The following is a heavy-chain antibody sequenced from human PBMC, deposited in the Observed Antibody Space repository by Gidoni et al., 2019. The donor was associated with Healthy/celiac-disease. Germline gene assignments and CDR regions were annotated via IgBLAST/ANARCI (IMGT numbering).Heavy chain of an antibody. CDR1: GFTFDDYA. CDR3: AKDLRETDYYGMDV. J-gene: IGHJ6*02. CDR2: ISWNSGSI. Sequence: EVQLVESGGGLVLPGRSLRLSCPASGFTFDDYAMHWVRQAPGKGLEWVSGISWNSGSIGYADSVKGRFTISRDNAKNYLYLQMNSLRAEDTALYYCAKDLRETDYYGMDVWGQGTTVTVSS. D-gene: IGHD1-1*01. V-gene: IGHV3-9*01.